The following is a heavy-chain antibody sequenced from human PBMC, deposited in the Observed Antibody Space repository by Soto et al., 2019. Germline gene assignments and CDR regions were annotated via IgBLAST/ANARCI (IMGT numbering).Heavy chain of an antibody. Sequence: SVKVSCKASGGTFSSYAISWVRQAPGQGLEWMGGIIPIFGTANYAQKFQGRVTITADESTSTAYMELSSLRSEDTAVYYYARVYDMGPSHYGMDVWGQGTTVTVSS. J-gene: IGHJ6*02. V-gene: IGHV1-69*13. D-gene: IGHD3-22*01. CDR3: ARVYDMGPSHYGMDV. CDR2: IIPIFGTA. CDR1: GGTFSSYA.